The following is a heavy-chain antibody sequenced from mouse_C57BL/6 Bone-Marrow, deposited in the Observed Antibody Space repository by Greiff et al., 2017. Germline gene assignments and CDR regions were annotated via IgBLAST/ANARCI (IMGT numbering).Heavy chain of an antibody. CDR1: GYTFTSYW. CDR2: IYPGSGST. J-gene: IGHJ2*01. CDR3: ARGGDNYGEFDY. V-gene: IGHV1-55*01. D-gene: IGHD1-1*01. Sequence: QVQLQQSGAELVKPGASVKMSCKASGYTFTSYWIPWVKQRPGKGLEWIGDIYPGSGSTNYNEKFKGKATLTVDTSSSTVYMQLSSLTSDDSAIYDCARGGDNYGEFDYWGQGTTLTVSS.